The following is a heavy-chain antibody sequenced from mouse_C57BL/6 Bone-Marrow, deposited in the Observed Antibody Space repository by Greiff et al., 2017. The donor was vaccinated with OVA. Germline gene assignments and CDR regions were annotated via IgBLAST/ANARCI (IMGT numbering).Heavy chain of an antibody. J-gene: IGHJ2*01. CDR2: INPSNGGT. Sequence: VQLQQSGAELVRPGASVTLSCKASGYTFTSYWMLWVKQRPGQGLEWIGNINPSNGGTNYNEKFKSKATLTVDKSSSTAYMQLSSLTSEDSAVYYCAREAMKENWYFDYWGQGTTLTVSS. CDR1: GYTFTSYW. CDR3: AREAMKENWYFDY. V-gene: IGHV1-53*01. D-gene: IGHD4-1*01.